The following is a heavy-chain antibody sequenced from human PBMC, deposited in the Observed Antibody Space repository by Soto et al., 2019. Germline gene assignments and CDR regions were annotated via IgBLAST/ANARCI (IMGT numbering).Heavy chain of an antibody. Sequence: QVQLQESGPGLVKPSETLSLTCTVSGGSVSTYYWNWIRQPPGKGLEWIGHIYDSGIINYNPSLKSRVTISXDPHKXXFSLRLTSVTAADTAVYYCARDGDRRTEDGNWFAPWGQGTLVTVSS. CDR1: GGSVSTYY. J-gene: IGHJ5*02. D-gene: IGHD7-27*01. V-gene: IGHV4-59*02. CDR2: IYDSGII. CDR3: ARDGDRRTEDGNWFAP.